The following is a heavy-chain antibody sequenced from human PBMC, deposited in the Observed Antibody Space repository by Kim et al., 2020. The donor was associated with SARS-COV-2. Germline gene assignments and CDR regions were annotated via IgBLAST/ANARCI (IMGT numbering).Heavy chain of an antibody. J-gene: IGHJ4*02. D-gene: IGHD3-10*01. Sequence: YADAVNGRLTISRANAKNALYLQMNSLRAEDTAVYYCASPKVYGSGFDYWGQGTLVTVSS. V-gene: IGHV3-11*06. CDR3: ASPKVYGSGFDY.